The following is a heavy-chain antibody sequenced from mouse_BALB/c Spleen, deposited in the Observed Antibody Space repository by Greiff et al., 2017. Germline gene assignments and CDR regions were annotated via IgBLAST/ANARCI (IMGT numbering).Heavy chain of an antibody. Sequence: EVQLQESGGGLVQPGGSLRLSCATSGFTFPDYYMSWVRQHPGKALEWLGFIRNKANGYTTEYSASVKGRFTISRDNSQSILYLQMNTLRAEDSATYYCARDGNYFDYWGQGTTLTVSS. J-gene: IGHJ2*01. CDR2: IRNKANGYTT. CDR3: ARDGNYFDY. CDR1: GFTFPDYY. V-gene: IGHV7-3*02.